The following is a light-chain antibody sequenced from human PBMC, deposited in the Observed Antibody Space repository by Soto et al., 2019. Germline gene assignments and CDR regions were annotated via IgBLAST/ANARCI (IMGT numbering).Light chain of an antibody. V-gene: IGKV1-33*01. CDR2: DAS. J-gene: IGKJ3*01. CDR3: QQYDNPLT. Sequence: DIQMTQSPSSLSASVGDRVTITCQASQDISNYLNWYQQKPGKAPKLLIYDASNLETGVPSRFSGSGSGTDFTFTISSLQPEDIATYYGQQYDNPLTFGPGSKVYIK. CDR1: QDISNY.